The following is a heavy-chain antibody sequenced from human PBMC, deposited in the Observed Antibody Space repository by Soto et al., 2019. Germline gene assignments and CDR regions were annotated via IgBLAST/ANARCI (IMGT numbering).Heavy chain of an antibody. CDR1: GYTFTSYG. V-gene: IGHV1-18*03. J-gene: IGHJ5*02. Sequence: ASVKVSCKASGYTFTSYGISWVRQAPGQGLEWMGWISAYNGNTNYAQKLQGRVTMTTDTSTSTAYMELRSLRSDDMAVYYCARDGLYCSGGSCTGGFDPWGQGTLVTVSS. D-gene: IGHD2-15*01. CDR3: ARDGLYCSGGSCTGGFDP. CDR2: ISAYNGNT.